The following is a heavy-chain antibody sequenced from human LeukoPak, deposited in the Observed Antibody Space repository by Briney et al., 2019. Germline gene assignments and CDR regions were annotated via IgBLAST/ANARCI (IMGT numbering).Heavy chain of an antibody. CDR3: ASTMVRGVMVDY. D-gene: IGHD3-10*01. CDR2: MNPNSGNT. J-gene: IGHJ4*02. CDR1: GYTFTSYD. V-gene: IGHV1-8*01. Sequence: ASVKVSCEASGYTFTSYDINWVRQATGQGLEWMGWMNPNSGNTGYAQKFQGRVTMTRNTSISTAYMELSSLRSEDTAVYYCASTMVRGVMVDYWGQGTLVTVSS.